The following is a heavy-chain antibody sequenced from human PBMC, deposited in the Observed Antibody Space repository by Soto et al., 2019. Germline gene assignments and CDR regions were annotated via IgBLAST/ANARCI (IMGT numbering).Heavy chain of an antibody. J-gene: IGHJ4*02. CDR1: GFTFSSHG. CDR3: VKDRVESGLGEVDY. Sequence: GGSLRLSCAASGFTFSSHGMRWVRQAPGKGLEWVAVISYDGSQKYYVDSVKGRFAISRDNSKNTLYLQMNSLRAEDTAVYHCVKDRVESGLGEVDYWGQGTLVTVSS. CDR2: ISYDGSQK. V-gene: IGHV3-30*18. D-gene: IGHD3-16*01.